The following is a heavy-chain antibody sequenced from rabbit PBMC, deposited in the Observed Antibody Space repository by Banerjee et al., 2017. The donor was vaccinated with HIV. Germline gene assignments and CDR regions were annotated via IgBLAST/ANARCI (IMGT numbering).Heavy chain of an antibody. J-gene: IGHJ4*01. D-gene: IGHD6-1*01. CDR1: GFSFSSSYY. CDR2: IYAGSSGST. V-gene: IGHV1S40*01. CDR3: ARGVVMLVMVMLPYYFNL. Sequence: QSLEESGGDLVKPGASLTLTCTASGFSFSSSYYMCWVRQAPGKGLEWIACIYAGSSGSTYYASWAKGRFTISKTSSTTVTLQMTSLTAADTATYFCARGVVMLVMVMLPYYFNLWGQGTLVTVS.